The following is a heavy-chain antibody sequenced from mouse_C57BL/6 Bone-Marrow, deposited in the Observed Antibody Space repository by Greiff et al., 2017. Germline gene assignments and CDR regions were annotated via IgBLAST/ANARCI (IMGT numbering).Heavy chain of an antibody. Sequence: VKLQQPGAELVMPGASVKLSCKASGYTFTSYWMHWVKQRPGQGLEWIGEIDPSDSYTNYNQKFKGKSTLTVDKSSSTAYMQLSSLTSEDSAVYYCARSGSLIYYDYDWYFDVWGTGTTVTVSS. CDR1: GYTFTSYW. J-gene: IGHJ1*03. D-gene: IGHD2-4*01. CDR3: ARSGSLIYYDYDWYFDV. CDR2: IDPSDSYT. V-gene: IGHV1-69*01.